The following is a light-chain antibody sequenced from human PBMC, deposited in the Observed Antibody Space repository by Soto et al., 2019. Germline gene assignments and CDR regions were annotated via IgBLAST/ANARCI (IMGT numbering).Light chain of an antibody. J-gene: IGKJ4*01. CDR3: QQYNSNPLT. CDR1: QSVSTW. Sequence: DIQMTQSPSTLSASVGDRVTITCRASQSVSTWLAWYQQKPGKVPKLLIYKAYSLESGVPSRFSGSVSGTEFTLTISSLQPDDFATYYCQQYNSNPLTFGGGTKVEIK. CDR2: KAY. V-gene: IGKV1-5*03.